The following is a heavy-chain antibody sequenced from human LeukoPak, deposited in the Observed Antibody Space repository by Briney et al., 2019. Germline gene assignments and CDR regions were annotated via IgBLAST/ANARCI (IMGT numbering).Heavy chain of an antibody. CDR3: ARSGVGETEKFDF. CDR1: GGSVDSGTHY. D-gene: IGHD1-26*01. V-gene: IGHV4-61*09. CDR2: IYTRGST. Sequence: SQTLSLTCSVSGGSVDSGTHYWSWVRQPARQGLEWIGQIYTRGSTTYNPSLKSRVTISADTSSNQISLRLTSVTAADTAVYYCARSGVGETEKFDFWGQGTLVTVSS. J-gene: IGHJ4*02.